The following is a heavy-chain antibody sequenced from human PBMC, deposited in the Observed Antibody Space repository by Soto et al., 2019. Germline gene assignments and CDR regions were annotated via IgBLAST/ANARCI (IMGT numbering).Heavy chain of an antibody. V-gene: IGHV3-53*01. CDR2: FYAGGST. D-gene: IGHD3-10*01. CDR3: ARAAGIMTRGFHGMDV. CDR1: AFSASVNY. Sequence: EVQLVGSGGALIQPGGSLRLSCGDSAFSASVNYMSWVRQAPGKGLEWVSLFYAGGSTYYADSVKGRFTISRDNAKNSVYLQMNSLRAEDSAIYYCARAAGIMTRGFHGMDVWGQGTTVTVSS. J-gene: IGHJ6*02.